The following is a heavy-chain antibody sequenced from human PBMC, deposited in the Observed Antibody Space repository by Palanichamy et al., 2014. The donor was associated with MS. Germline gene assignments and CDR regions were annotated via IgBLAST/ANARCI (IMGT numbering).Heavy chain of an antibody. Sequence: QAQLVESGGGVVQPGGSLRLSCAASGFTFSSYGMQWVRQAPGKGLEWVAFMGYDGTKKYYADSVKGRFVISRDNSKNTLYLQMNSLRHEDTAVYYCAKDNDRDGNRYFDCWGQGTPVTVSS. D-gene: IGHD5-24*01. J-gene: IGHJ4*02. CDR3: AKDNDRDGNRYFDC. CDR2: MGYDGTKK. V-gene: IGHV3-30*02. CDR1: GFTFSSYG.